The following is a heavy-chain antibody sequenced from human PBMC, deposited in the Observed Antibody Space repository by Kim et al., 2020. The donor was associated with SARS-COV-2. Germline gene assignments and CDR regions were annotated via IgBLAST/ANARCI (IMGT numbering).Heavy chain of an antibody. D-gene: IGHD5-18*01. Sequence: SETLSLTCTVSGGTISSYYWSWIRQPPGKGLEWIGYIYSSGSTNYNPSLKSRVTISVDTSKNQFYLKLSSVTAADTAVYYCARARGYSYGYGYWGQGTLV. V-gene: IGHV4-59*08. J-gene: IGHJ4*02. CDR2: IYSSGST. CDR1: GGTISSYY. CDR3: ARARGYSYGYGY.